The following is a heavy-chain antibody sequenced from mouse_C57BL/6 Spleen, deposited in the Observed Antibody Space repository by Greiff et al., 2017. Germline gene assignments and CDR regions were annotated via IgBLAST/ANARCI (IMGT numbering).Heavy chain of an antibody. Sequence: VQLQQSVAELVRPGASVKLSCTASGFNIKNNYMHWVKQRPEQGLEWIGRIDPANGNTKYAPKFQGKATITADTSANTAYLQLSSLTSDDTAISSCVAGNYYCSSYGFAYWGQGTLVTVSA. D-gene: IGHD1-1*01. V-gene: IGHV14-3*01. CDR1: GFNIKNNY. J-gene: IGHJ3*01. CDR2: IDPANGNT. CDR3: VAGNYYCSSYGFAY.